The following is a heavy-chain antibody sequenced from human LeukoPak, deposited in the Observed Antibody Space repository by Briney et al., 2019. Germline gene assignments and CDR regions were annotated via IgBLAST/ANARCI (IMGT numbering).Heavy chain of an antibody. J-gene: IGHJ4*02. Sequence: GGSLRLSCAASGFTFSSYSMNWVRQAPGKGLEWVSSISSGSSYIYYADSVKGRFTISRDNAKNSLYLQMNSLRAEDTAVYYCARSEDTAMVFSYWGQGTLVTVSS. CDR3: ARSEDTAMVFSY. CDR1: GFTFSSYS. D-gene: IGHD5-18*01. V-gene: IGHV3-21*01. CDR2: ISSGSSYI.